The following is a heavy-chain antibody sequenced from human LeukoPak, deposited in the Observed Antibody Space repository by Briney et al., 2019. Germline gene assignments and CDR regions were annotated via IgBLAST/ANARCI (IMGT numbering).Heavy chain of an antibody. CDR3: ARDWGYGRTAARAGCFDY. V-gene: IGHV1-18*01. CDR2: ISAHNGNT. J-gene: IGHJ4*02. Sequence: GASVKVSCKASGYTFTSYGISWVRQAPGQGLEWMGWISAHNGNTNYAQKLQGRVTMTTDTSTSTAYMELRSLRSDDTAVYYCARDWGYGRTAARAGCFDYWGQGTLVTVSS. CDR1: GYTFTSYG. D-gene: IGHD6-6*01.